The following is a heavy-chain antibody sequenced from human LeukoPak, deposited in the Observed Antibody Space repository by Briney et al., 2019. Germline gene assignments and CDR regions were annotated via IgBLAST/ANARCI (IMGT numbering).Heavy chain of an antibody. Sequence: GGSLRLSCAASGFTFSTYAMSWVRQAPGKGLVWVSRINSDGSITTYADSVRGRFTISRDNAKSTLYLQMNSLRAEDTAVYYCASSTQISKYADYWGQGALVTVSS. CDR2: INSDGSIT. CDR3: ASSTQISKYADY. CDR1: GFTFSTYA. J-gene: IGHJ4*02. D-gene: IGHD2-2*01. V-gene: IGHV3-74*01.